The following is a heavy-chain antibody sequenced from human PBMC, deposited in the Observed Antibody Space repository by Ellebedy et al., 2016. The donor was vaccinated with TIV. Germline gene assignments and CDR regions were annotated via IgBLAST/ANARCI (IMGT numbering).Heavy chain of an antibody. CDR3: ARRVVPAAINANWFGP. V-gene: IGHV4-39*01. D-gene: IGHD2-2*01. J-gene: IGHJ5*02. CDR2: IYYSGST. CDR1: GGSISSSSYY. Sequence: SETLSLTXTVSGGSISSSSYYWGWIRQPPGKGLEWIGSIYYSGSTYYNPSLKSRVTISVDTSKNQFSLKLSSVTAADTAVYYCARRVVPAAINANWFGPWGQGTLVTVSS.